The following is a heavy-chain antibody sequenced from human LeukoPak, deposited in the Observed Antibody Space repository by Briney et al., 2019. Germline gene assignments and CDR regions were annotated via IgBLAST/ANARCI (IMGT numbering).Heavy chain of an antibody. CDR2: IYNSGST. V-gene: IGHV4-39*01. J-gene: IGHJ4*02. Sequence: PSETLSVTCTVSGGSIGTTNYYWGWIRQPPGKGLEWIGNIYNSGSTYYNPSLMSRVTISVDTSKNQFSLNLSSVTAVDTAVYYCARRAGRKDFDYWGQGTLVTVSS. CDR1: GGSIGTTNYY. CDR3: ARRAGRKDFDY. D-gene: IGHD1-14*01.